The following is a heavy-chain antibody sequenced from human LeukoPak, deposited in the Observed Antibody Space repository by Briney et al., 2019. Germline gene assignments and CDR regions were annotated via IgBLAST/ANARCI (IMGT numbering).Heavy chain of an antibody. CDR3: ARIVVVNRVPDY. Sequence: ASVKVSCKASGYTFTSFDINWVRQATGQGLEWMGWINPNSGGTNYAQKFQGRVTMTRDTSISTAYMELSRLRSDDTAVYYCARIVVVNRVPDYWGQGTLVTVSS. D-gene: IGHD3-22*01. V-gene: IGHV1-2*02. CDR2: INPNSGGT. CDR1: GYTFTSFD. J-gene: IGHJ4*02.